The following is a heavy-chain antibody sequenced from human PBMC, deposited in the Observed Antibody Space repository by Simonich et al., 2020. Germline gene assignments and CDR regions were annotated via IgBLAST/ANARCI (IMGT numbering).Heavy chain of an antibody. J-gene: IGHJ4*02. CDR2: IYYSGGT. V-gene: IGHV4-39*01. CDR3: ARWAYSSSYFDY. CDR1: GGSISSGSYY. D-gene: IGHD6-6*01. Sequence: QLQLQDSGPGLVKPSETLSLTCTFSGGSISSGSYYWGWIRQPPGKGLEWIGSIYYSGGTYYNPSLKSRVTISGDTSKNQFSLKLSSVTAADTAVYYCARWAYSSSYFDYWGQGTLVTVSS.